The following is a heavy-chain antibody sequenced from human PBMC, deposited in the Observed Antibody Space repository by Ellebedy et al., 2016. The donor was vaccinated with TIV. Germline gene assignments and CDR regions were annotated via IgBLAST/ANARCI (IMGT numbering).Heavy chain of an antibody. Sequence: GESLKISXKGTGYRFSSHWIGWVRQMPGKGLEWMGRIDAGDSRAHYSPSFQGHITISTDKSTRIAYLQWSSLRASDTAMYYCARHELGENAAFDYWGQGTQVTVSS. CDR2: IDAGDSRA. D-gene: IGHD7-27*01. CDR3: ARHELGENAAFDY. V-gene: IGHV5-10-1*01. J-gene: IGHJ4*02. CDR1: GYRFSSHW.